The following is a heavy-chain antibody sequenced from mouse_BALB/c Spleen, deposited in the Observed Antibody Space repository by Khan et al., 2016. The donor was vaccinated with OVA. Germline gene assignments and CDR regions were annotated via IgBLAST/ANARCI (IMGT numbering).Heavy chain of an antibody. CDR3: ASGRLVRRYPDYLDY. CDR2: IRYSGST. V-gene: IGHV3-2*02. CDR1: GYSITSDYA. Sequence: QLEESGPGLLKPSQSLSLTCTVTGYSITSDYAWNWIRQFPGNKLAWMAYIRYSGSTTYSPSLRRRISITRDTSKNPFFLQLTSVTTEDTATYYCASGRLVRRYPDYLDYWGQGTTRTVSS. D-gene: IGHD2-3*01. J-gene: IGHJ2*01.